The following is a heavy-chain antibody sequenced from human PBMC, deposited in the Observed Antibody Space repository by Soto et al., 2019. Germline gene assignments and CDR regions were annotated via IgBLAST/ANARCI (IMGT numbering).Heavy chain of an antibody. V-gene: IGHV1-69*13. CDR2: IIPIFGTA. D-gene: IGHD5-18*01. Sequence: SVKVSCKASGGTFSSYAISWVRQAPGQGLEWMGGIIPIFGTANYAQKFQGRVTITADESTSTAYMELSSLRSEDTAVYYCARARVDTAMATGDYFDYWGQGTLVTVSS. J-gene: IGHJ4*02. CDR3: ARARVDTAMATGDYFDY. CDR1: GGTFSSYA.